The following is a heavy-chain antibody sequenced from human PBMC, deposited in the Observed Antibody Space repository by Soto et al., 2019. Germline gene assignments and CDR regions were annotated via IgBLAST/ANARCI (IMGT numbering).Heavy chain of an antibody. CDR1: GFTFSSYG. CDR2: ISHDGSNK. D-gene: IGHD6-19*01. Sequence: QVQLVESGGGVVQPGRSLRLSCAASGFTFSSYGMHWVRQAPGKGLEWVAVISHDGSNKYYVDSVKGRFTISRDNSKNTLYLQMNSLRAEDTAVYYCAKDRAAVAAYFDYWGQGTLVTVSS. J-gene: IGHJ4*02. V-gene: IGHV3-30*18. CDR3: AKDRAAVAAYFDY.